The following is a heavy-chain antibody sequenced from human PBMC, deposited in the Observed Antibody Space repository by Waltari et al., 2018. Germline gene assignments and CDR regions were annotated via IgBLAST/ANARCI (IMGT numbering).Heavy chain of an antibody. V-gene: IGHV3-21*01. D-gene: IGHD6-13*01. J-gene: IGHJ3*02. CDR3: ARDTSSSSRAFYI. Sequence: EVQLVASVGGLGKRGGSLRLACAATGFTFSSYSMNWVRQTPGKGLEWVSSLSSSSSYIYYADSVKGRFTISRDNAKNSLYLQMNSLRAEDTAVYYCARDTSSSSRAFYIWGQGTLVTVSS. CDR2: LSSSSSYI. CDR1: GFTFSSYS.